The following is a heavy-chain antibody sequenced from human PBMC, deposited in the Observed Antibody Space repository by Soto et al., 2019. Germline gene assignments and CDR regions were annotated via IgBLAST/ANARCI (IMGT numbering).Heavy chain of an antibody. J-gene: IGHJ4*02. CDR3: ADAPYGWTRH. D-gene: IGHD4-17*01. V-gene: IGHV3-74*01. CDR2: IKGDGSIT. Sequence: EVQLVASGGGLVQPGESLRLSCAASGFTFSTYWMNWVRQAPGKGLVWVSRIKGDGSITTYADSVKGRFTISRDNAKNTLYLQMNSLRAEDTAVYYCADAPYGWTRHWGQGTLVTVSS. CDR1: GFTFSTYW.